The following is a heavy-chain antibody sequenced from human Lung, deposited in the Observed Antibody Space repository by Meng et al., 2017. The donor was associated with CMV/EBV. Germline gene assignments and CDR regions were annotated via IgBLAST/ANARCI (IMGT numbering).Heavy chain of an antibody. CDR3: ARGRGFWSGSRYYYYGMDV. V-gene: IGHV3-7*01. CDR1: GLTTISNYW. D-gene: IGHD3-3*01. Sequence: SXAGSGLTTISNYWMSWVRQAPGKGLEWLANIKQDGSEKYYVDPVKGRFTISRDNTNKSLYPQMSSLRAEDTAVYYCARGRGFWSGSRYYYYGMDVWGQGTXVTVSS. J-gene: IGHJ6*02. CDR2: IKQDGSEK.